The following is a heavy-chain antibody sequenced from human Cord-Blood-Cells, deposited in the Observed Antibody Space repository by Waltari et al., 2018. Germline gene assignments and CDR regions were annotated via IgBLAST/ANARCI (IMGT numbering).Heavy chain of an antibody. CDR3: ARGLSYDSSGYYY. CDR1: GGSFSGYY. D-gene: IGHD3-22*01. Sequence: QVQLQQWGAGLLKPSETLSLTCAVYGGSFSGYYWSWIRQPPGKGLEWIGEINHSGSTNYNPSLKSRVTISGDTSKNQCSLKLSSVTAADTAVYYCARGLSYDSSGYYYWGQGTLVTVSS. CDR2: INHSGST. V-gene: IGHV4-34*01. J-gene: IGHJ4*02.